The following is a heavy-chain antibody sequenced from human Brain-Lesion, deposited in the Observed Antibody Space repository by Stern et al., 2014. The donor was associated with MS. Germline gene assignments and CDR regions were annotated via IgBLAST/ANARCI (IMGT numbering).Heavy chain of an antibody. D-gene: IGHD3-3*01. J-gene: IGHJ6*02. CDR3: ARDQRGITIFGVVTDYYYLGMDV. V-gene: IGHV1-2*02. Sequence: VQLVESGAEVKKPGASVKVSCKTSGYIFTGYYIHWVRKAPGQGLEWMAWINPNTGGPKYAQKFQGRVTMSRDTSSSTAYVELSSLTSDDTAVYYCARDQRGITIFGVVTDYYYLGMDVWGQGTTVTVSS. CDR1: GYIFTGYY. CDR2: INPNTGGP.